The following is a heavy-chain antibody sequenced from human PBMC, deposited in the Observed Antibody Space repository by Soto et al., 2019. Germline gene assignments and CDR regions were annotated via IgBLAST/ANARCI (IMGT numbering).Heavy chain of an antibody. Sequence: ASVKVSCKASGGTFSSYTISWVRQAPGQGLEWMGRIIPILGIANYAQKFQGRVTITADKSTSTAYMELSSLRSEDTAVYYCASVPPAAGILSRWCDPWGKGTLVTVSS. V-gene: IGHV1-69*02. CDR3: ASVPPAAGILSRWCDP. J-gene: IGHJ5*02. CDR1: GGTFSSYT. CDR2: IIPILGIA. D-gene: IGHD6-13*01.